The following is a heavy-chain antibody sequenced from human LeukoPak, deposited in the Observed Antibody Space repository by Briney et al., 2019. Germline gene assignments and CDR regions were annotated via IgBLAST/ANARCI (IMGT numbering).Heavy chain of an antibody. V-gene: IGHV1-69*13. J-gene: IGHJ1*01. Sequence: ASVKVSCKASGGTFSSYAISWVRQAPGQGLGWMGGIIPIFGTANYAQKFQGRVTITADESTSTAYMELSSLRSEDTAVYYCATKGGCGGDCYSSGYFQHWGQGTLVTVSS. D-gene: IGHD2-21*02. CDR3: ATKGGCGGDCYSSGYFQH. CDR2: IIPIFGTA. CDR1: GGTFSSYA.